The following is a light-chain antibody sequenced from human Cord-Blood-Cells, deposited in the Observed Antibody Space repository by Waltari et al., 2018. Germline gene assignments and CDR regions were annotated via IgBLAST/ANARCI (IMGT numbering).Light chain of an antibody. CDR2: WAS. J-gene: IGKJ2*01. Sequence: DIVMTQSPDSLAVSLGERNNTKTTTSKSVLYSSNNKNYLAWYQQKPGQPPKLLIYWASTRESGVPDRFSGSGSGTDFTLTISSLQAEDVAVYYCQQYYSTPYTFGQGTKLESK. CDR3: QQYYSTPYT. CDR1: KSVLYSSNNKNY. V-gene: IGKV4-1*01.